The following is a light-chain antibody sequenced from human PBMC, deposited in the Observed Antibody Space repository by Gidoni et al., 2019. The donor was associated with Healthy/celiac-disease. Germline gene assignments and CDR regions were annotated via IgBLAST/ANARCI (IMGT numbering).Light chain of an antibody. CDR2: KES. J-gene: IGKJ1*01. CDR1: QSISSW. CDR3: QQYNSYPWT. Sequence: DIHMTQSPSTLSASVGDRVTITCRASQSISSWLAWYQQKTGKAPKLLIYKESSLESGVPSRFSGSGSGTEFTLNISSLQPDDFATYYCQQYNSYPWTFGQGTKVEIK. V-gene: IGKV1-5*03.